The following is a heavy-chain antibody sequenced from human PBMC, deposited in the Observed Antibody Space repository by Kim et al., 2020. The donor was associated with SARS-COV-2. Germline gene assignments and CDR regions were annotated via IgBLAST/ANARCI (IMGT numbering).Heavy chain of an antibody. CDR3: ASSSPQLYCGGDCYSVFFDS. CDR1: GGSISSGGYY. D-gene: IGHD2-21*02. J-gene: IGHJ4*02. Sequence: SETLSLTCTVSGGSISSGGYYWSWIRQHPGKGLEWIGYIYYSGSTYYNPSLKSRVTISGDTSKNQFSLKLSSVTAADTTVYYCASSSPQLYCGGDCYSVFFDSWGQGTLVTVSS. V-gene: IGHV4-31*03. CDR2: IYYSGST.